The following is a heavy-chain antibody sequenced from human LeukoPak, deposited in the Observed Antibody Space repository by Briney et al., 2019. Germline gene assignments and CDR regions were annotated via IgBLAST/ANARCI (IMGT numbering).Heavy chain of an antibody. CDR3: AREGSTTIYMDV. CDR2: INSDGSST. Sequence: GGSLRLSCAASGFTFSSYWMHWVRQAPGKGLVWVSRINSDGSSTRYADSVKGRFTISRDNAKNTLSLEMNSLRAEDTAVYYCAREGSTTIYMDVWGKGTTDTVSS. V-gene: IGHV3-74*01. J-gene: IGHJ6*03. D-gene: IGHD4-11*01. CDR1: GFTFSSYW.